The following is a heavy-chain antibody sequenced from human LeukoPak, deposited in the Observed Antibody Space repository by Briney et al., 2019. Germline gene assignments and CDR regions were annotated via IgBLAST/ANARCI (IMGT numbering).Heavy chain of an antibody. Sequence: ASVKVSCKASGYTFTSYAMHWVRQAPGQRLEWMGWINAGNGNTKYSQKFQGRVTITGDTSASTAYMELSSLRSEDTAVYYCARGGYCSSTSCLLGVYWGQGTLVTVSS. J-gene: IGHJ4*02. CDR2: INAGNGNT. V-gene: IGHV1-3*01. D-gene: IGHD2-2*01. CDR1: GYTFTSYA. CDR3: ARGGYCSSTSCLLGVY.